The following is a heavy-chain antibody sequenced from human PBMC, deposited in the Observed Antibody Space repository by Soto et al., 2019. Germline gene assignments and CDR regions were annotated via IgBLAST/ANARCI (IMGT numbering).Heavy chain of an antibody. V-gene: IGHV3-30*18. D-gene: IGHD3-22*01. CDR1: GFNFSSYG. J-gene: IGHJ6*02. CDR3: ANDYDSSGPRGYYGMDV. Sequence: GGSLRLSCAASGFNFSSYGMHWVRQAPGKGLEWVAVISYDGSNKYYADSVKGRFTISRDNSKNTLYLQMNSLRAEDTAVYYCANDYDSSGPRGYYGMDVWGQGTTVTVS. CDR2: ISYDGSNK.